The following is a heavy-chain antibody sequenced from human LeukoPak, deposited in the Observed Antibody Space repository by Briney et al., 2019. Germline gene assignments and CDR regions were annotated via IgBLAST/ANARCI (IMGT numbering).Heavy chain of an antibody. CDR2: IIPIFGTA. J-gene: IGHJ4*02. CDR1: GGTFSSYA. CDR3: ARVVQGSIAAAAENFDY. V-gene: IGHV1-69*01. D-gene: IGHD6-13*01. Sequence: GASVKVSCKASGGTFSSYAISWVRQAPGQGLEWMGGIIPIFGTANYAQKFQGRVTITADESTSTAYMELSSLRSEDTAVYYCARVVQGSIAAAAENFDYWGQGTLVTVSS.